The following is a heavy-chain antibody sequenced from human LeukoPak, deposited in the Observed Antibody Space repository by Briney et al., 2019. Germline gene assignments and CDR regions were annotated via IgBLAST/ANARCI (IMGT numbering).Heavy chain of an antibody. CDR3: TTDPLGYCSSTSCHFFDY. J-gene: IGHJ4*02. CDR1: GFTFSSYY. V-gene: IGHV3-7*05. D-gene: IGHD2-2*01. CDR2: IKDEDGSDR. Sequence: GGSLRLSCAASGFTFSSYYMSWVRQAPGKGLEWVASIKDEDGSDRYYVDSVKGRFTISRDNAKKSVFLQMNSLKTEDTAVYYCTTDPLGYCSSTSCHFFDYWGQGTLVTVSS.